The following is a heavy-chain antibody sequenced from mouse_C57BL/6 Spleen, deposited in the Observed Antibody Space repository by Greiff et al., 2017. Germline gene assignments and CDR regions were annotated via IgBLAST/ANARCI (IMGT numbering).Heavy chain of an antibody. D-gene: IGHD1-1*01. V-gene: IGHV1-82*01. CDR1: GYAFSSSW. CDR2: IYPGDGDT. CDR3: ARRVTTVVRYAMDY. J-gene: IGHJ4*01. Sequence: QVQLQQSGPELVKPGASVKISCKASGYAFSSSWMNWVKQRPGKGLEWIGRIYPGDGDTNYNGKFKGKATMTADKSSSTAYMQLSSLTSEDSAVYFCARRVTTVVRYAMDYWGQGASVTVSS.